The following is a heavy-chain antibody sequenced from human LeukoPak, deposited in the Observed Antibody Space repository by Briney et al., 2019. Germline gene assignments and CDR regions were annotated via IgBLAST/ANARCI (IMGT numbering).Heavy chain of an antibody. J-gene: IGHJ3*02. D-gene: IGHD1-26*01. V-gene: IGHV3-21*01. Sequence: GGSLRLSCAASGFTFSSYSMNWVRQAPGKGLEWVSSISSSSGYIYYADSVKGRFTISRDNAKNSLYLQMNRLGAEDTAVYYCARIYSGSYYDAFDIWGQGTMVTVSS. CDR1: GFTFSSYS. CDR3: ARIYSGSYYDAFDI. CDR2: ISSSSGYI.